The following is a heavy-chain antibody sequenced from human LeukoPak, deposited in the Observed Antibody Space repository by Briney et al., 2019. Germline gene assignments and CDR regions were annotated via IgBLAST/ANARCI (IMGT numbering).Heavy chain of an antibody. CDR3: SKAINHYYDSSGYFEA. J-gene: IGHJ5*02. D-gene: IGHD3-22*01. Sequence: PGGSKRLFCAASGFAFHDYAMHWVRQAPGKGLEWVAGINWLGGNAGYADSVKGRFTLSRDNTKNSLYLQMNSLRVEDTAFYFCSKAINHYYDSSGYFEAWGQGTLVTVSS. CDR2: INWLGGNA. CDR1: GFAFHDYA. V-gene: IGHV3-9*01.